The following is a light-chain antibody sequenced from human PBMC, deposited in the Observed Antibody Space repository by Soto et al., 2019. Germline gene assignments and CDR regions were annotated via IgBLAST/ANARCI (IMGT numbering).Light chain of an antibody. CDR1: QSVSNSD. CDR2: GAS. J-gene: IGKJ1*01. V-gene: IGKV3-20*01. Sequence: EIVLTQSPGTLSLSPGERATLSFSASQSVSNSDLAWYQQKHGQAHRILIYGASSRATGIPDRFSGSGSGTDFTLTISRLEPEDSAVYYCQQHGTTFGQGTKVDNK. CDR3: QQHGTT.